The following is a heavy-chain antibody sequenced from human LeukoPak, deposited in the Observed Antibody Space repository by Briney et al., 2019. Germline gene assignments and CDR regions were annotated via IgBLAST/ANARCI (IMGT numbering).Heavy chain of an antibody. J-gene: IGHJ4*02. CDR1: GDSVSSKNGA. CDR2: TYYRSKWYN. Sequence: SQTLSLTCAISGDSVSSKNGAWNWIRQSPSRSLEWLGRTYYRSKWYNDYAVFMQGRISINPDTSKNQFSLQLNSVTPEDTAVYYCARDEGASGWYTFDYWGQGTQVTVSS. CDR3: ARDEGASGWYTFDY. D-gene: IGHD6-19*01. V-gene: IGHV6-1*01.